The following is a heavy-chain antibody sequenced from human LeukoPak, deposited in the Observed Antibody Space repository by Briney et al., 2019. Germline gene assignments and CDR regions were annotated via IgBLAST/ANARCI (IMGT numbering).Heavy chain of an antibody. CDR3: ARLSSHYGDYKVDP. V-gene: IGHV1-8*01. J-gene: IGHJ5*02. CDR1: GYPFNNYD. CDR2: MHPHSGKT. D-gene: IGHD4-17*01. Sequence: ASVKVSCKASGYPFNNYDINWVRQATGQGLEWMGWMHPHSGKTGYAQNFQGRVTMTRDTSISTAYMELSSLRSEDTAVYYCARLSSHYGDYKVDPWGQGTLVTVSS.